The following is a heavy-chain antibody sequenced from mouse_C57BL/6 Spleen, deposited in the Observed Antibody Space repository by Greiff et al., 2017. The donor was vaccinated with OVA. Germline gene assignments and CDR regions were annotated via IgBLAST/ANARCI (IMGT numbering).Heavy chain of an antibody. D-gene: IGHD1-1*01. V-gene: IGHV14-4*01. CDR1: GFNIKDDY. J-gene: IGHJ3*01. Sequence: EVQLQQSGAELVRPGASVKLSCTASGFNIKDDYMHWVKQRTEQGLEWIGWIDPENGDTEYASKFQGKATITADTSSNTAYLQLSSLTSEDTAVYYCTRSGSSSAWFAYWGQGTLVTVSA. CDR3: TRSGSSSAWFAY. CDR2: IDPENGDT.